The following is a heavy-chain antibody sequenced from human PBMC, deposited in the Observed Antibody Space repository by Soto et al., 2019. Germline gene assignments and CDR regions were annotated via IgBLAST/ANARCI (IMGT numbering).Heavy chain of an antibody. V-gene: IGHV3-11*01. J-gene: IGHJ5*02. CDR2: ISSGGGST. CDR3: ARGRGGGNGYGSNWFDP. Sequence: QVQLVESGGGLVKPGGSLRLSCAASGFIFSDYYMNWIRRAPGKGLEWVSYISSGGGSTYYADSVKGRFTISRDNAKKSLYLQINSPGAADPAVYYCARGRGGGNGYGSNWFDPWGQGTLVTVSS. CDR1: GFIFSDYY. D-gene: IGHD5-18*01.